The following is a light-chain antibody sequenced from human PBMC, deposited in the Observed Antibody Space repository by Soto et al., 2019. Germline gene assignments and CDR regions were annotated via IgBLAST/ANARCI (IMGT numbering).Light chain of an antibody. CDR3: QQSYTTPYT. J-gene: IGKJ2*01. CDR1: QTIASH. CDR2: TSS. Sequence: DIEMTQSPSSLSASVGDRVTISCRASQTIASHLNWYQQKPGKAPNLLIYTSSNLQSGVPSRFSGSGSGTDFSLTISSLQPEDFAIYFCQQSYTTPYTFGQGTKLEIK. V-gene: IGKV1-39*01.